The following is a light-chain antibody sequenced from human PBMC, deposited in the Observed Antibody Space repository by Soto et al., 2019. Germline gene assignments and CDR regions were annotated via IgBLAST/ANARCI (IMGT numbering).Light chain of an antibody. CDR3: QHYKMYSPWT. Sequence: DIQMTQSPSTLSASVGDRVTITCRASQDINKWLAWYQQKPGQAPKLLISKASNLESGVPSRFSGSGSGTEYTLTISSLQPDDFATYYCQHYKMYSPWTFGQGTKVDIK. J-gene: IGKJ1*01. V-gene: IGKV1-5*03. CDR1: QDINKW. CDR2: KAS.